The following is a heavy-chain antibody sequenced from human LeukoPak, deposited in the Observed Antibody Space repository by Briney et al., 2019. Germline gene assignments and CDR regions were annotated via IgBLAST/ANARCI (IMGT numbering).Heavy chain of an antibody. J-gene: IGHJ3*02. Sequence: PGGSLRLSCAASGFTFSSYGMHWVRQAPGKGLEWVASITYGGSNKYYADSVKGRFIISRDNSKNTLYLQMNSLRAEDTAVEYCAKDRQKQIVVGTAGVASFDIWGQGTMVTVS. CDR3: AKDRQKQIVVGTAGVASFDI. D-gene: IGHD2-21*02. CDR2: ITYGGSNK. CDR1: GFTFSSYG. V-gene: IGHV3-30*18.